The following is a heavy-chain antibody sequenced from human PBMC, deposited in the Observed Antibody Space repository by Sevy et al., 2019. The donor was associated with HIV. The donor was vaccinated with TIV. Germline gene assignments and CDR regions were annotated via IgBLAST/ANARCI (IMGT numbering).Heavy chain of an antibody. CDR1: GFTFGDYY. Sequence: GGSLRLSCVGSGFTFGDYYISWIRQAQGKGLECVAYISSRSSFTNYTDSVRGRFTISRDNAKNEVFLQMNSLRAEDTGVYYCARGAYDVWGQGTTVTVSS. CDR3: ARGAYDV. J-gene: IGHJ3*01. V-gene: IGHV3-11*06. CDR2: ISSRSSFT.